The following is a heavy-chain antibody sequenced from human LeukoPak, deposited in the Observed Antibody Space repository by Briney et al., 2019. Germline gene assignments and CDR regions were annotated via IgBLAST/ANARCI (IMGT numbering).Heavy chain of an antibody. CDR2: IYYSGST. D-gene: IGHD6-6*01. V-gene: IGHV4-39*07. CDR1: GGSIGSSSHY. Sequence: PSETLSLTCTVSGGSIGSSSHYWGWIRQPPGKGLEWIGSIYYSGSTYYNPSLKSRVTISVDTSKNQFSLKLSSVTAADTAVYYCARDRRALLAARPDAFDIWGQGTMVTVSS. CDR3: ARDRRALLAARPDAFDI. J-gene: IGHJ3*02.